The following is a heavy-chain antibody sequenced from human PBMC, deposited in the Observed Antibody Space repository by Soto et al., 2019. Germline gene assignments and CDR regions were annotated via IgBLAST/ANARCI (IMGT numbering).Heavy chain of an antibody. D-gene: IGHD3-3*01. CDR2: IKQDGSEK. CDR3: ARDSPPALYYDFWSGYPGNWFDP. V-gene: IGHV3-7*05. CDR1: GFTFSSYW. Sequence: PGGSLRLSCAASGFTFSSYWMSWVRQAPGKGLEWVANIKQDGSEKYYVDSVKGRFTISRDNAKNSLYLQMNSLRAEDTAVYYCARDSPPALYYDFWSGYPGNWFDPWGQGTLVTVSS. J-gene: IGHJ5*02.